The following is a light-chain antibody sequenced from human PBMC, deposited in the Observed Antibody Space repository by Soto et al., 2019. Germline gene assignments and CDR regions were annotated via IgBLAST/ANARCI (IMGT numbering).Light chain of an antibody. Sequence: QSALTQPASVSGSPEQSITISCTGPGSDVGSFDLVSWYQQHPGKAPKLIIFEGSKRPSGVSDRFSGSKSDNRASLTISGLQAEDEADYYCSSYAGSLTWVFGGGTQLTVL. CDR3: SSYAGSLTWV. CDR2: EGS. J-gene: IGLJ3*02. CDR1: GSDVGSFDL. V-gene: IGLV2-23*01.